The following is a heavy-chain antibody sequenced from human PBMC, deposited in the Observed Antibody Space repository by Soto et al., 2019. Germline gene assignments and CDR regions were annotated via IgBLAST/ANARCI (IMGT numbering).Heavy chain of an antibody. CDR3: ASDHRSIGDHYCMDX. Sequence: TLSLTCSVSGDSISSICFYWSRIRQHPGKAPELIGYIHYTGSTSYDPSLRSRLSISLDSSKSQFSLRLASVNSADTAVYYGASDHRSIGDHYCMDXWGQATPVTVS. V-gene: IGHV4-31*03. CDR1: GDSISSICFY. D-gene: IGHD4-17*01. J-gene: IGHJ6*02. CDR2: IHYTGST.